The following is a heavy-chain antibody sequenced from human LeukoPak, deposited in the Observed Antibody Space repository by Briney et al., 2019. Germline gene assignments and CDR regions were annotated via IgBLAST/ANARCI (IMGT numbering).Heavy chain of an antibody. CDR2: ISLSTTSI. J-gene: IGHJ4*02. D-gene: IGHD6-13*01. V-gene: IGHV3-48*04. CDR3: AREPTYSSSWHTTCDY. Sequence: GGSLRLSCAASGFTFSSYNMNWVRQAPGEGLEWVSYISLSTTSIYYADSVKGRFTISRDNAKNSLYLQMNSLRAEDTAVYYCAREPTYSSSWHTTCDYWGQGTLVTVSS. CDR1: GFTFSSYN.